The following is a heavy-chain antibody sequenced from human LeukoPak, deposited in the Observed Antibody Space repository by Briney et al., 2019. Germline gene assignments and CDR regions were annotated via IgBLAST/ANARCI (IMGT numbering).Heavy chain of an antibody. CDR2: ISSSSSSTI. J-gene: IGHJ4*02. V-gene: IGHV3-48*02. CDR1: GFTFSSYS. Sequence: GGSLRLSCAASGFTFSSYSMNWVRQAPGKGLEWVSYISSSSSSTIYYADSVKGRFTISRDNAKNSLYLQMNSLRDEDTAVYYCARGPPITIFGVASFDYWGQGTPVTVSS. CDR3: ARGPPITIFGVASFDY. D-gene: IGHD3-3*01.